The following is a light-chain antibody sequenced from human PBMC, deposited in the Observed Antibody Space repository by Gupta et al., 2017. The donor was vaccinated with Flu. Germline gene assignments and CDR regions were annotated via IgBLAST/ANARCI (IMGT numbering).Light chain of an antibody. CDR2: WAS. V-gene: IGKV4-1*01. CDR1: QSLLFSSNNKNY. Sequence: DIVMTQSPDSLAVSLGGRATINCKSSQSLLFSSNNKNYLAWYQQKPGQPPQGLIYWASTRESGIPDRFSGSGSGTDFTLTISGLQAEDVALYYCQQYYATPPTFGQGTKVEIK. J-gene: IGKJ1*01. CDR3: QQYYATPPT.